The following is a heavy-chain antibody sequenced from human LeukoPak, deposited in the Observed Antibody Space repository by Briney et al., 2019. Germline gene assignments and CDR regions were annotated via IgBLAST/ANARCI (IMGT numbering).Heavy chain of an antibody. CDR2: ISAYNGNT. CDR3: AREHRLSGYCSSTSCPTFGYYYGMDV. CDR1: GYTFTSYG. V-gene: IGHV1-18*01. J-gene: IGHJ6*02. D-gene: IGHD2-2*03. Sequence: ASVKVSCKASGYTFTSYGISWVRQAPGQGLEWMGWISAYNGNTNYEQKLQGRVTMTTDTSTSTAYMELRSLRSDDTAVYYCAREHRLSGYCSSTSCPTFGYYYGMDVWGQGTTVTVSS.